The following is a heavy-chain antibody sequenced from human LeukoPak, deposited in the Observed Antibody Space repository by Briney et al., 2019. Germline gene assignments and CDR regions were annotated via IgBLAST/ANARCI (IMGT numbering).Heavy chain of an antibody. CDR2: ISKDGNTR. J-gene: IGHJ4*02. CDR1: GFTFSSYS. CDR3: ARVMRSGSPFDY. Sequence: GGSLRLSFAASGFTFSSYSMNWVRQAPGKGLEWVSYISKDGNTRNYADSVKGRFTISRDNAKNSLFLQMNSLRAEDTAVYYCARVMRSGSPFDYWGQGTLVTVSS. V-gene: IGHV3-48*04. D-gene: IGHD1-26*01.